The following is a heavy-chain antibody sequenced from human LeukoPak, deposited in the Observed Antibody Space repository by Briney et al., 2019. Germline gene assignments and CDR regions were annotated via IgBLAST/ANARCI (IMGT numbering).Heavy chain of an antibody. V-gene: IGHV3-7*01. CDR2: IKQDGSEK. CDR3: ARKGDYGDWSNWSDP. D-gene: IGHD4-17*01. Sequence: GGSLRLSCAASGFTFSSYWMSWVRQAPGKGLEWVANIKQDGSEKYYVDSVKGRFTISRDNAKNSLYLQMNSLRAEDTAVYYCARKGDYGDWSNWSDPWGQGTLVTVSS. CDR1: GFTFSSYW. J-gene: IGHJ5*02.